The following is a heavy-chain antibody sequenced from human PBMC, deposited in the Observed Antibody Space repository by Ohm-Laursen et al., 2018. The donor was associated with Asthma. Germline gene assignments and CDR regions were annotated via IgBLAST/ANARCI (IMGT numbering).Heavy chain of an antibody. CDR2: IIPIFGTA. D-gene: IGHD3-3*01. Sequence: ASSVKVSCNASGGTFSSYAISWVRQAPGQGLEWMGGIIPIFGTANYAQKFQGRVTMTRDTSTSTVYMELSSLRSEDTAVYYCAREIPYDFWSGSGLGYWGQGTLVTVSS. CDR1: GGTFSSYA. J-gene: IGHJ4*02. CDR3: AREIPYDFWSGSGLGY. V-gene: IGHV1-69*05.